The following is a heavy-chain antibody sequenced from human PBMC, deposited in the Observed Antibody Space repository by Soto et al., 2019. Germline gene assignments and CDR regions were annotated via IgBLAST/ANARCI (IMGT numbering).Heavy chain of an antibody. D-gene: IGHD3-3*01. J-gene: IGHJ4*02. CDR1: GYTFTSYA. CDR3: ARAPLFGVVIQPFDY. Sequence: ASVKVSCKASGYTFTSYAMHWVRQAPGQRLEWMGWINAGNGNTKYSQKFQGRVTITRDTSASTAYMELSSLRSEDTAVYYCARAPLFGVVIQPFDYWGQGTLVTVSS. V-gene: IGHV1-3*01. CDR2: INAGNGNT.